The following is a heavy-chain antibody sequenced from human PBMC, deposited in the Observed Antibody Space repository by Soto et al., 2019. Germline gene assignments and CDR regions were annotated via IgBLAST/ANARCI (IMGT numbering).Heavy chain of an antibody. J-gene: IGHJ6*02. Sequence: QVQLVQSGAEVKKPGSSVKVSCKASGGTFGIYAITWVRQAPGQGLEWMGGIIAFSDIVNYTQKLQGRVTINADESTNTDYMDLSSLRSEDTAIYYCARSLYSSSWYHSGNSYYYYGMDVWGQGTTVTVSS. D-gene: IGHD6-13*01. CDR2: IIAFSDIV. CDR1: GGTFGIYA. CDR3: ARSLYSSSWYHSGNSYYYYGMDV. V-gene: IGHV1-69*12.